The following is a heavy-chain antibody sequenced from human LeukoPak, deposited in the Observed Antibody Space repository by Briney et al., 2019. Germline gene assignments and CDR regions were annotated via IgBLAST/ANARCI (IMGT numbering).Heavy chain of an antibody. D-gene: IGHD3-16*01. J-gene: IGHJ4*02. CDR3: ARVQQYDVFDY. CDR2: ISWNGGPA. CDR1: GFRFDVHD. Sequence: GGSLRLSCAASGFRFDVHDIHWVRQIPGKGLEWVSGISWNGGPARYADSVKGRFNISRDDAKKSLYLEMNSLRAEDTALYYCARVQQYDVFDYWGQGTQVIVTS. V-gene: IGHV3-20*04.